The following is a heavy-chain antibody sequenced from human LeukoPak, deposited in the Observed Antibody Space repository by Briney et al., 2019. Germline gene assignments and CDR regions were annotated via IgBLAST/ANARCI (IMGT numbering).Heavy chain of an antibody. J-gene: IGHJ4*02. CDR1: GFTFSSYA. D-gene: IGHD2-2*01. Sequence: PGGSLRLPCAASGFTFSSYAMSWVRQAPGKGLEWVSGISGSDGRSYYADSVKGRFTISRDSSKNTLYLQMNSLRAEDTAVYYCGKSAIAPTNKVVVPAAIFYWGQGTLVTVSS. V-gene: IGHV3-23*01. CDR2: ISGSDGRS. CDR3: GKSAIAPTNKVVVPAAIFY.